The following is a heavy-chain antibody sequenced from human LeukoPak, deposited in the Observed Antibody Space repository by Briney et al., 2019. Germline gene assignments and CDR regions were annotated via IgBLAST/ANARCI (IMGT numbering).Heavy chain of an antibody. J-gene: IGHJ3*02. V-gene: IGHV5-51*01. CDR2: IYPGDSDT. CDR3: ARQLALRDAFNS. CDR1: GYSFSSYW. Sequence: GESLKISCKGSGYSFSSYWIGWVRQMPGKGREGLGIIYPGDSDTRHSPSFQGQLTISADKSISTAYLQWRSLKASDTAMYYCARQLALRDAFNSWGQGTMVTVSS. D-gene: IGHD6-13*01.